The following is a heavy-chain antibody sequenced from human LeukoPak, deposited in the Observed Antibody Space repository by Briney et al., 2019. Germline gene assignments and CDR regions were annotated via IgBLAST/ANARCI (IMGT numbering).Heavy chain of an antibody. CDR3: ARQIGFIVLIGP. D-gene: IGHD2-8*01. J-gene: IGHJ5*02. Sequence: SETLSLTCTVSGGSISSSSYYWGWIRQPPGKGLEWIGSIYYSGSTYYNPSLKSRVTISVDTSKNQFSLKLSSVTAADTAVYYCARQIGFIVLIGPWGQGTLVTVSS. CDR2: IYYSGST. V-gene: IGHV4-39*01. CDR1: GGSISSSSYY.